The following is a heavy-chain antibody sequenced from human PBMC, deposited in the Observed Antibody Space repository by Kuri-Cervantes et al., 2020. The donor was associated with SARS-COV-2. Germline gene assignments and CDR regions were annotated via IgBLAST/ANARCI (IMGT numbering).Heavy chain of an antibody. D-gene: IGHD2/OR15-2a*01. Sequence: ASVKVSCKASGFTFENYGFTWVRQAPGQGLEWMGWIAASNGETNYAQKFQGRVTMTTDTATSTAYMELRSLTSDDTAVYYCARTYLCVTCSPGFWGQGTLVTVSS. CDR2: IAASNGET. CDR3: ARTYLCVTCSPGF. J-gene: IGHJ4*02. CDR1: GFTFENYG. V-gene: IGHV1-18*01.